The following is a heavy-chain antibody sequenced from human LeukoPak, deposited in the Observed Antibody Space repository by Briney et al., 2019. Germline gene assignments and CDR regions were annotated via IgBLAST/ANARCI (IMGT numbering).Heavy chain of an antibody. J-gene: IGHJ6*03. CDR1: GGSFSGYS. V-gene: IGHV4-34*01. CDR3: ARGEVRTAKTYTWSSRPYYSYSYMDV. Sequence: SETLSLTCSVNGGSFSGYSYSWIRQPPGKGLEWIGEINHTGSIRYNPSLKSPVTISVDTSKKHFSLEMSSVTAADTAVYYCARGEVRTAKTYTWSSRPYYSYSYMDVWGKGTTATVSS. CDR2: INHTGSI. D-gene: IGHD3-3*01.